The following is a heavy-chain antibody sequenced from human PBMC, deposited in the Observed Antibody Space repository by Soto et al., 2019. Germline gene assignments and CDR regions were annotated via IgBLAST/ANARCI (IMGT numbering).Heavy chain of an antibody. CDR3: ARGGHDFWSGPFDY. Sequence: QGQLQESGPGLVKPSETLSLTCSVSGGSISTYYCNWIRQPAGKGLEWIGRIDSSGSTNYSPSLKSRATMSVETSKHQFSLKLTSVTAADTAVYYCARGGHDFWSGPFDYWGQGTLATVSS. CDR1: GGSISTYY. D-gene: IGHD3-3*01. J-gene: IGHJ4*02. CDR2: IDSSGST. V-gene: IGHV4-4*07.